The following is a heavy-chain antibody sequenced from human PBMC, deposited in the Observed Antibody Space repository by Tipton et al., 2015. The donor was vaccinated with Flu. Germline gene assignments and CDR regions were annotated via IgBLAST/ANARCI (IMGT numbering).Heavy chain of an antibody. CDR1: GFTFSSYE. Sequence: VQLVQSGGGLVQPGGSLRPSCAASGFTFSSYEMNWVRQAPGKGLEWVSYISSSGSTIYYADSVKGRFTISRDNAKNSLYLQMNSLRAEDTAVYYCASGDFWSGNYTDYWGQGTLVTVSS. CDR2: ISSSGSTI. V-gene: IGHV3-48*03. J-gene: IGHJ4*02. CDR3: ASGDFWSGNYTDY. D-gene: IGHD3-3*01.